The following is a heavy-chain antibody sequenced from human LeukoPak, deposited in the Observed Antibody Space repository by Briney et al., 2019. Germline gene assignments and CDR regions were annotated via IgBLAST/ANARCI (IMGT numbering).Heavy chain of an antibody. CDR3: ARVNGDYEKTYCFDY. J-gene: IGHJ4*02. CDR1: GYTFTSYG. Sequence: ASVKVSCKASGYTFTSYGISWVRQAPGQGLEWMGWISAYNGNTNYAQKLQGRVTMTTDTSTSTAYMELRSLRSDDTAVYYCARVNGDYEKTYCFDYWGQGTLVTVSS. V-gene: IGHV1-18*01. CDR2: ISAYNGNT. D-gene: IGHD4-17*01.